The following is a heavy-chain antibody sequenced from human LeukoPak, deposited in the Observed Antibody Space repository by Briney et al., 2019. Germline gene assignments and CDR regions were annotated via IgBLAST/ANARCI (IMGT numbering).Heavy chain of an antibody. V-gene: IGHV3-21*01. CDR3: ARAYDILTALRD. J-gene: IGHJ4*02. Sequence: GGSLRLSCAASGFTFSSYSMNWVRQAPGKGLEWVSSISSSSSYIYYADSVKGRFTISRDNAKNSLYLQMNSLRAEDTAVYYCARAYDILTALRDRGQGTLVTVSS. CDR1: GFTFSSYS. D-gene: IGHD3-9*01. CDR2: ISSSSSYI.